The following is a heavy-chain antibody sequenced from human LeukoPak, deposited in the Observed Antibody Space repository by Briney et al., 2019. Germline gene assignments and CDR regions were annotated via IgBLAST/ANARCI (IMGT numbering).Heavy chain of an antibody. Sequence: GGSLRLSCEASGFSFSGFAMHWVREAPGKGLEYVSGIGSHGGSKQYATSVTGRFIISRDNSKDTLYLQMGSLRTEDMGVYFCARSTTVNLPLELRGLGTLVTVSS. CDR2: IGSHGGSK. J-gene: IGHJ4*02. V-gene: IGHV3-64*01. D-gene: IGHD2/OR15-2a*01. CDR1: GFSFSGFA. CDR3: ARSTTVNLPLEL.